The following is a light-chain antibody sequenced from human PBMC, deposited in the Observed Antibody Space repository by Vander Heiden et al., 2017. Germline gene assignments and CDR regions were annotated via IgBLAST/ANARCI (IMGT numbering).Light chain of an antibody. CDR3: MLRLQTPAAT. CDR1: QSLLHSNGYNY. J-gene: IGKJ2*01. V-gene: IGKV2-28*01. CDR2: LGS. Sequence: DIVMTQSPLSLPVTPGEPASIPCRSSQSLLHSNGYNYLDWYLQKPGQSPQLRIYLGSNRASGVPDRFSGSGSGTDFTLKISRGEAEDVGVYYCMLRLQTPAATFGQEAKLGIQ.